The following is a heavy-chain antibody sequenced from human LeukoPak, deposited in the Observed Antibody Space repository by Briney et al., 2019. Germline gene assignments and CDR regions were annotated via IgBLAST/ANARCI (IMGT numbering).Heavy chain of an antibody. CDR1: GFTFSSYA. Sequence: GGSLRLSCAASGFTFSSYAMSWVRQAPGKGLEWVSAISGSGGSTYYADSVKGRFTISRDNSKNTLYLQMNSLRAEDTAVYYCAKDGNYYDSSGYPTPYYFDYWGQGTLVTVSS. V-gene: IGHV3-23*01. J-gene: IGHJ4*02. D-gene: IGHD3-22*01. CDR2: ISGSGGST. CDR3: AKDGNYYDSSGYPTPYYFDY.